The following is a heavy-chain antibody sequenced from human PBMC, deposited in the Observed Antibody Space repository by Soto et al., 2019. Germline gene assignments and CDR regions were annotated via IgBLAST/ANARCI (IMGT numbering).Heavy chain of an antibody. D-gene: IGHD3-22*01. CDR3: AKDGEGFYYYDSSGPKSWFDS. J-gene: IGHJ5*01. CDR1: GFTFSSNG. Sequence: GGALRLSCEDSGFTFSSNGMHWVRQAPGKGLEWVALISYDGSNKFYADSVKGRFTITRDNSKNTLYLQMNSLRPDDTAVYYCAKDGEGFYYYDSSGPKSWFDSWGQGTRVTVSS. CDR2: ISYDGSNK. V-gene: IGHV3-30*18.